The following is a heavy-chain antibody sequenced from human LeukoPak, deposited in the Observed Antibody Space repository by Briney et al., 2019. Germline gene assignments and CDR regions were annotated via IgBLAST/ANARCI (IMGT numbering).Heavy chain of an antibody. Sequence: SETLSLTCTVSGGSISSGSYYWSWIRQPAGKGLEWIGRIYTSGSTNYNPSLKSRVTISVDTSKNQFSLKLSSVTAADTAVYYCARDWGRITMVRGPPDYWGQGTLVTVSS. CDR1: GGSISSGSYY. J-gene: IGHJ4*02. CDR3: ARDWGRITMVRGPPDY. V-gene: IGHV4-61*02. D-gene: IGHD3-10*01. CDR2: IYTSGST.